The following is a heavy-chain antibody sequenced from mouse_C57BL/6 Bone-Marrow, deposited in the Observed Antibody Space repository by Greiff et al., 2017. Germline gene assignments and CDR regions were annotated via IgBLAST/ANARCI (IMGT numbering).Heavy chain of an antibody. Sequence: QVQLQQPGAELVRPGSSVKLSCKASGYTFTSYWMDWVKQRPGQGLEWIGNIYPSDSETHYNQKFTDKATLTVDKSSSTAYMQLSSLTSEASAVYYCAVITTGLDYWGQGTTLTVSS. J-gene: IGHJ2*01. V-gene: IGHV1-61*01. D-gene: IGHD1-1*01. CDR3: AVITTGLDY. CDR1: GYTFTSYW. CDR2: IYPSDSET.